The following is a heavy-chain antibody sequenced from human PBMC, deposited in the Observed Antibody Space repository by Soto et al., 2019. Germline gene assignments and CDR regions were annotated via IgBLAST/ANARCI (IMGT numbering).Heavy chain of an antibody. D-gene: IGHD6-19*01. J-gene: IGHJ3*02. CDR3: ARDTTGIAVATDAFDI. CDR1: GFTVSSNY. V-gene: IGHV3-66*01. CDR2: IYSGGST. Sequence: GGSLRLSCAASGFTVSSNYMSWVRQAPGKGLEWVSVIYSGGSTYYADSVKGRFTISRDNSKNTLYLQMNSLRAEDTAVYYCARDTTGIAVATDAFDIWGQGTMVTVSS.